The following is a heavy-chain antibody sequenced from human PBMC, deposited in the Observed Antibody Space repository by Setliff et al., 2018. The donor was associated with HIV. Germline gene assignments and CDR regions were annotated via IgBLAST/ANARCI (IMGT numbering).Heavy chain of an antibody. CDR2: IKYDEIEK. J-gene: IGHJ3*02. D-gene: IGHD1-26*01. CDR3: ARQNILGDAGGTFDI. CDR1: GFTFSIYW. Sequence: GGSLRLSCAASGFTFSIYWISWVRQAPGKRLEWVANIKYDEIEKYYVDSVMGRFSVSRDNAKNSLYLQMNSLRAEDTAVYYCARQNILGDAGGTFDIWGQGTVVTVSS. V-gene: IGHV3-7*01.